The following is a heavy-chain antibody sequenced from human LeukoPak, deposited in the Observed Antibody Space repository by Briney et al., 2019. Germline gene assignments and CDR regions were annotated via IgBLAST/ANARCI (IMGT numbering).Heavy chain of an antibody. D-gene: IGHD3-10*01. V-gene: IGHV3-49*04. CDR2: IRSKAYGGTT. CDR1: GFTFGDYA. Sequence: GGSLRLSCTASGFTFGDYAMSWVRQAPGKGLEWVGFIRSKAYGGTTEYAASVKGRFTISRDDSKSIAYLQMSSLKTEDTAVYYCTRDLLLWFGELSNQFDYWGQGTLVTVSS. J-gene: IGHJ4*02. CDR3: TRDLLLWFGELSNQFDY.